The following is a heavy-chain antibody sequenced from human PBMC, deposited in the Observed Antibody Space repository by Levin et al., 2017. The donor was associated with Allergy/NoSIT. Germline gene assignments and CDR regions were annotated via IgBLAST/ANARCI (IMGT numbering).Heavy chain of an antibody. V-gene: IGHV3-23*01. CDR1: GFTFSSYA. CDR3: AKDPQWVSCFGVPSTSVGLDS. D-gene: IGHD3-3*01. Sequence: GESLKISCAASGFTFSSYAMSWVRQAPGKGLEWVAVISGSGASTYYPDSVRGRFTISRDNSRNTLFLQMDRLRSEDTAVYYCAKDPQWVSCFGVPSTSVGLDSWGQGVLVTVSS. CDR2: ISGSGAST. J-gene: IGHJ4*02.